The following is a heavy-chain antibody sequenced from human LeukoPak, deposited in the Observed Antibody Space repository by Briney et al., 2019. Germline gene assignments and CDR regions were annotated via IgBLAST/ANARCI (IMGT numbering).Heavy chain of an antibody. V-gene: IGHV4-34*01. Sequence: TSETLSLTCAVYGGSFSGYYWSWIRQPRGKGLEWIGEINHSGSTNYNPSLKSRVTISVDTSKNQFSLKLSSVTAADTAVYYCARSRGSSGWFGWFDPWGQGTLVTVSS. CDR1: GGSFSGYY. CDR2: INHSGST. J-gene: IGHJ5*02. CDR3: ARSRGSSGWFGWFDP. D-gene: IGHD6-19*01.